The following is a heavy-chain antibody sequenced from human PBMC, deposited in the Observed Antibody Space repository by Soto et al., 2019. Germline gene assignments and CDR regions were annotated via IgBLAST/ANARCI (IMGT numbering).Heavy chain of an antibody. CDR3: ARVRIAAAGTGDNWFDP. J-gene: IGHJ5*02. CDR2: IYHSGST. V-gene: IGHV4-4*02. Sequence: SETLSLTCAVSSGSISSSNWWSWVRQPPGKGLEWIGEIYHSGSTNYNPSLKSRVTISVDKSKNQFSLKLSSVTAADTAVYYCARVRIAAAGTGDNWFDPWGQGTLVTVSS. CDR1: SGSISSSNW. D-gene: IGHD6-13*01.